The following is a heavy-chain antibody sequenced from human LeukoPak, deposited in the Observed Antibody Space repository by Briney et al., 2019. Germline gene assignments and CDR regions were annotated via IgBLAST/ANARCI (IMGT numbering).Heavy chain of an antibody. V-gene: IGHV4-39*01. CDR2: IYYTGST. D-gene: IGHD4-23*01. J-gene: IGHJ6*03. CDR3: ARLHYGGNYGYYYYYMDV. CDR1: GDSISSSNSY. Sequence: SETLSLTCTVSGDSISSSNSYWGWIRQPPGKGLEWIGSIYYTGSTYYNPSPKSRVTISVDTSKNQFSLKLSSVTAADTAVYYCARLHYGGNYGYYYYYMDVWGKGTTVTISS.